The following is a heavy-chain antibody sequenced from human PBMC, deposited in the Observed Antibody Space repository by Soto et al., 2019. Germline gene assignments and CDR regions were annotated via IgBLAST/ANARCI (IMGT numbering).Heavy chain of an antibody. D-gene: IGHD5-12*01. Sequence: QVQLVQSGAEVKKPGSSVKVSCKASGGTFSTYTISWVRQAPGQGLEWMGRIIPILAMANYAQKFQGRVTVTADKSTSTAYMELSSLRSEDTAVYYCARDPSAYDLPAYWGQGTLVTVSS. J-gene: IGHJ4*02. V-gene: IGHV1-69*08. CDR2: IIPILAMA. CDR3: ARDPSAYDLPAY. CDR1: GGTFSTYT.